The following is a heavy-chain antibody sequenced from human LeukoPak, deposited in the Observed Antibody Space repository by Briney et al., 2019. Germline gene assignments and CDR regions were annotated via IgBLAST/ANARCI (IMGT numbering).Heavy chain of an antibody. CDR2: INPNSGGT. Sequence: GASVKVSCKASGYTFTSYYIHWVRQAPGQGLEWMGWINPNSGGTNYAQKFQGRVTMTRDTSISTAYMELSRLRSDDTAVYYCARGRDHSSSCDYWGQGTLVTVSS. CDR1: GYTFTSYY. D-gene: IGHD6-13*01. CDR3: ARGRDHSSSCDY. V-gene: IGHV1-2*02. J-gene: IGHJ4*02.